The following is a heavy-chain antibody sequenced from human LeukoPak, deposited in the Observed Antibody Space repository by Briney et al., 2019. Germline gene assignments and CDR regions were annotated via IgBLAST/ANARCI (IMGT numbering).Heavy chain of an antibody. CDR2: IYYSGST. CDR3: ARHGHLGIAVAGPTFDY. Sequence: SETLSLTWTVSGGSISSYYWSWIRQPPGKGLEWIGYIYYSGSTNYNPSLKSRVTISVDTSKNQFSLKLSSVTAADTAVYYCARHGHLGIAVAGPTFDYWGQGTLVTVSS. V-gene: IGHV4-59*08. CDR1: GGSISSYY. J-gene: IGHJ4*02. D-gene: IGHD6-19*01.